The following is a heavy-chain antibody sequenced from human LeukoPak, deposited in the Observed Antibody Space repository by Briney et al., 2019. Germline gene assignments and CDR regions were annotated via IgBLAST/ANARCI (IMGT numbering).Heavy chain of an antibody. CDR3: ARSVVVPAAWDLDY. CDR1: GYTFTSYA. CDR2: INAGNGNT. Sequence: VASVKVSCKASGYTFTSYAMHWVRQAPGQRLEWMGWINAGNGNTKYSQKFQGRVTITRDTSASTAYMELSSPRSEDTAVYYCARSVVVPAAWDLDYWGQGTLVTVSS. J-gene: IGHJ4*02. V-gene: IGHV1-3*01. D-gene: IGHD2-2*01.